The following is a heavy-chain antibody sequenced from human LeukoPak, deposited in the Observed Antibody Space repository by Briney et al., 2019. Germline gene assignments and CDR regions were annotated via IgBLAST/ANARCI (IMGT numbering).Heavy chain of an antibody. V-gene: IGHV1-2*02. D-gene: IGHD3-9*01. J-gene: IGHJ4*02. CDR2: INPDTGGT. Sequence: WWGWINPDTGGTIYAQRFQGRVTMTRDTSISTAYMVLNRLRSHHTALYYCARDFDWNYVDYWGQGTLVTVSS. CDR3: ARDFDWNYVDY.